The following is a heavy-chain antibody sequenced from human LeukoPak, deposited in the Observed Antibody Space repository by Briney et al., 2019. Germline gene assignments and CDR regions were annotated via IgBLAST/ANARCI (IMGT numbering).Heavy chain of an antibody. CDR3: ARGFPYCGGDCYLDY. J-gene: IGHJ4*02. D-gene: IGHD2-21*02. CDR1: GFTFSNYA. CDR2: ISGSGGST. V-gene: IGHV3-23*01. Sequence: PGGSLRLSCAASGFTFSNYAMSWVRQAPGKGLEWVSTISGSGGSTYYADSVKGRFTISRDNSKNTLYLQMNSLRAEDTAVYYCARGFPYCGGDCYLDYWGQGTLVTVSS.